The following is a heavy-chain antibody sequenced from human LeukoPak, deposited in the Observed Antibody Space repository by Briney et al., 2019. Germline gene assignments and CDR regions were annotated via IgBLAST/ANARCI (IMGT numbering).Heavy chain of an antibody. Sequence: GGSLRLSCVVSGFTVSSNYMSWVRQAPGKGLEWVSVLYSGGNTYHADSVKGRFTISRDNSKNTLYLRMNSLRAEDTAVYYCASRSITGRADYWGQGTLVTVSS. CDR1: GFTVSSNY. J-gene: IGHJ4*02. D-gene: IGHD1-20*01. CDR2: LYSGGNT. V-gene: IGHV3-53*01. CDR3: ASRSITGRADY.